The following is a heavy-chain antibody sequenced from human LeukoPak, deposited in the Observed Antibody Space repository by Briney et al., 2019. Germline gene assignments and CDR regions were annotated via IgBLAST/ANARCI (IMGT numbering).Heavy chain of an antibody. J-gene: IGHJ4*02. D-gene: IGHD4-17*01. CDR2: ISGYNSYI. Sequence: GGSLRLSCAASGFTFSSYTMNWVRQAPGKGLEWVSSISGYNSYIYYADSLKGRFTISRDNAKNSLYLQMNSLRAEDTAVYYCARYCDDSEYYFDYWGQGTLVTVSS. CDR3: ARYCDDSEYYFDY. CDR1: GFTFSSYT. V-gene: IGHV3-21*01.